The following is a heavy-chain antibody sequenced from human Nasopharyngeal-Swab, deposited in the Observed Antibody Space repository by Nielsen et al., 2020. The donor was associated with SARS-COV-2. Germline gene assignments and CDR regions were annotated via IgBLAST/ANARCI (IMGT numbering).Heavy chain of an antibody. CDR2: INAGNGNT. CDR3: ARVGYKGWFDP. V-gene: IGHV1-3*01. CDR1: GYTFTSYA. Sequence: ASVKVSCKASGYTFTSYAMHWVGKETGQRLEWMGWINAGNGNTKYSQKFQGRVTITRDTSASTAYMELSSLRSEDTAVYYCARVGYKGWFDPWGQGTLVTASS. J-gene: IGHJ5*02. D-gene: IGHD5-18*01.